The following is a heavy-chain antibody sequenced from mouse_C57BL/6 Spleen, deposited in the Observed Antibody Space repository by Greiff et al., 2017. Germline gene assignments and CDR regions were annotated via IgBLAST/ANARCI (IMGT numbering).Heavy chain of an antibody. J-gene: IGHJ4*01. CDR1: GYTFTSYW. CDR2: INPSNGGT. CDR3: ASGGYYYAMDY. D-gene: IGHD2-2*01. Sequence: QVQLQQPGTELVKPGASVKLSCKASGYTFTSYWMHWVKQRPGHGLEWIGNINPSNGGTNSNEKFKSKATRTVDKSTSTAYIQLSSLTSEDSAVYYCASGGYYYAMDYWGQGTSVTVSS. V-gene: IGHV1-53*01.